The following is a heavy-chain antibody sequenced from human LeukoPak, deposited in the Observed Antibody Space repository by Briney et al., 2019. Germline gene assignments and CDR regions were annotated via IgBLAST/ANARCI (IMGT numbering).Heavy chain of an antibody. D-gene: IGHD6-13*01. V-gene: IGHV1-18*01. CDR3: ARPLQQQLAHDAFDI. J-gene: IGHJ3*02. CDR2: ISAYNGNT. CDR1: GYTFTSYG. Sequence: ASVKVSCKASGYTFTSYGISWVRQAPGQGLEWMGWISAYNGNTNYAQKLQGRVTMTTDTSTSTAYMELRSLRSDDTAVYYCARPLQQQLAHDAFDIWGQGTMVTVSS.